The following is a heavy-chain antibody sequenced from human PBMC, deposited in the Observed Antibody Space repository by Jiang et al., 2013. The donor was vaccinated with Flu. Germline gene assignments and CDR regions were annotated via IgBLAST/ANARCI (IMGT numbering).Heavy chain of an antibody. D-gene: IGHD6-19*01. J-gene: IGHJ4*02. Sequence: GRSLRLSCAASGFTFSSYGMHWVRQAPGKGLEWVAVIWYDGSNKYYADSVKGRFTISRDNSKNTLYLQMNSLRAEDTAVYYCARSRPSIAVAGFFDYWGQGTLVTVSS. CDR3: ARSRPSIAVAGFFDY. V-gene: IGHV3-33*01. CDR2: IWYDGSNK. CDR1: GFTFSSYG.